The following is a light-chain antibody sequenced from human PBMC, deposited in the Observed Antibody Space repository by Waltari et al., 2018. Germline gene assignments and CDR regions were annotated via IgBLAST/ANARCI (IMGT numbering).Light chain of an antibody. CDR2: LGS. V-gene: IGKV2-28*01. CDR1: QRLLHSSGYNY. CDR3: MQALQTPRT. J-gene: IGKJ1*01. Sequence: DIVMTQSPLSLPVTPGEPASISCRSSQRLLHSSGYNYLDWYLQKPGQSKQLPIYLGSNRASGVPDRFSGSGSGTDFTLKISRVEAEDVGVYYCMQALQTPRTFGQGTKVEIK.